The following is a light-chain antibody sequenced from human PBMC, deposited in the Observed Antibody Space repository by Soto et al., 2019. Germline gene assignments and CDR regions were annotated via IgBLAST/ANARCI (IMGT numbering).Light chain of an antibody. Sequence: IVMTQSRVSVSVSPGERATLSFRASQRVSSNLAWYQQKPGQAPRLLIYGASTRATGIPARFSGSGSGTEFTHTISSLQSEDFAVYYCQQRSNWPTFGQGTRLEIK. CDR1: QRVSSN. CDR3: QQRSNWPT. V-gene: IGKV3-15*01. CDR2: GAS. J-gene: IGKJ5*01.